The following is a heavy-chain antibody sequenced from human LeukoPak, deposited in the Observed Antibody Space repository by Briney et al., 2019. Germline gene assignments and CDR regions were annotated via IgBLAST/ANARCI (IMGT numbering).Heavy chain of an antibody. CDR3: ARDDTMVRGKLDY. V-gene: IGHV1-18*01. CDR2: INAGNGNT. J-gene: IGHJ4*02. CDR1: GGTFSSYT. D-gene: IGHD3-10*01. Sequence: GASVKVSCRASGGTFSSYTISWVRQAPGQGLEWMGWINAGNGNTKYSQKFQGRVTMTRDTSTSTVYMELSSLRSEDTAVYYCARDDTMVRGKLDYWGQGTLVTVSS.